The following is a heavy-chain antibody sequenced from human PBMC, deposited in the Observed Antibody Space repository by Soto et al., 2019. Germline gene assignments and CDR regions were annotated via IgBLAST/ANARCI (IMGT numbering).Heavy chain of an antibody. CDR1: GGSIGSNSYY. CDR3: ARGPDEAVFLVRAATHFGRL. J-gene: IGHJ4*02. V-gene: IGHV4-39*01. D-gene: IGHD2-2*01. Sequence: SETLSPTCTVSGGSIGSNSYYWGWILQPPGKGLEWMGSIYYNGETYFQPSLKSRVTISADTSKSQFSLQLTSVTAADTAVYYCARGPDEAVFLVRAATHFGRLWGPG. CDR2: IYYNGET.